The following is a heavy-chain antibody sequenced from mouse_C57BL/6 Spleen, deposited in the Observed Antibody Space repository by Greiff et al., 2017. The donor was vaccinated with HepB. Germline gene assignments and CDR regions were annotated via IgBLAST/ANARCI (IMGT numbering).Heavy chain of an antibody. J-gene: IGHJ3*01. V-gene: IGHV1-26*01. Sequence: EVQLQQSGPELVKPGASVKISCKASGYTFTDYYMNWVKQSHGKSLEWIGDINPNNGGTSYNQKFKGKATLTVDKSSSTAYMELRSLTSEDSAVYYCARRGGNYWFAYWGQGTLVTVSA. CDR3: ARRGGNYWFAY. CDR2: INPNNGGT. D-gene: IGHD2-1*01. CDR1: GYTFTDYY.